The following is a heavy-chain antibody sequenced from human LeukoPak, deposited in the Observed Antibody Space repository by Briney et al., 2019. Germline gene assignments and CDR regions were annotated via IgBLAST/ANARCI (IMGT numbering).Heavy chain of an antibody. CDR1: GFTFTSSA. J-gene: IGHJ3*02. CDR3: AVVGATRAFDI. V-gene: IGHV1-58*02. Sequence: SVMVSCKASGFTFTSSAMQWVRQASGQRLEWIGWIVVGSGNTNYAHKFQERVTITRDMSTSTAYMELSSLRSEDTAVYYCAVVGATRAFDIWGQGTMVTVSS. D-gene: IGHD1-26*01. CDR2: IVVGSGNT.